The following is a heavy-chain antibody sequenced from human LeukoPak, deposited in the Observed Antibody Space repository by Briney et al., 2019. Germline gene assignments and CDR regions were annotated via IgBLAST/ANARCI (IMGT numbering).Heavy chain of an antibody. CDR2: INHSGST. D-gene: IGHD1-26*01. Sequence: SETLSLTCAVYGGSFSGYYWSWIRQPPGKGLEWIGEINHSGSTNYNPSLKSRVTISVDTSKNQFSLKLSSVTAADTAVYYCARLGAVGATTGPPNWFDPWGQGTLVTVSS. J-gene: IGHJ5*02. CDR3: ARLGAVGATTGPPNWFDP. CDR1: GGSFSGYY. V-gene: IGHV4-34*01.